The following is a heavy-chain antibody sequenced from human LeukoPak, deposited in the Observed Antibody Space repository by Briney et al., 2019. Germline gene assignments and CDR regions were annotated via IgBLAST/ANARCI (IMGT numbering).Heavy chain of an antibody. CDR3: ARGLYCGGGCFNYFDY. CDR1: GGSFSGYY. D-gene: IGHD2-21*02. CDR2: INHSGST. Sequence: PSETLSLTCAVYGGSFSGYYWSWIRQPPGKGLEWIGEINHSGSTNYNPSLKSRVTISVDTSKNQFSLKLSSVTAADTAVYYCARGLYCGGGCFNYFDYWGQGTLVTVSS. V-gene: IGHV4-34*01. J-gene: IGHJ4*02.